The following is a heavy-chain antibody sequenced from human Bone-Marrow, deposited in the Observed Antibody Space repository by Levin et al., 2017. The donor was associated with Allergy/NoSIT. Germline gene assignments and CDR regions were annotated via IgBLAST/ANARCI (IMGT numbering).Heavy chain of an antibody. D-gene: IGHD3-10*01. CDR3: ARVPKVRGVIAHFDY. Sequence: GGSLRLSCAASGFTFSSYSMNWVRQAPGKGLEWVSSISSSSSYIYYADSVKGRFTISRDNAKNSLYLQMNSLRAEDTAVYYCARVPKVRGVIAHFDYWGQGTLVTVSS. CDR1: GFTFSSYS. V-gene: IGHV3-21*01. J-gene: IGHJ4*02. CDR2: ISSSSSYI.